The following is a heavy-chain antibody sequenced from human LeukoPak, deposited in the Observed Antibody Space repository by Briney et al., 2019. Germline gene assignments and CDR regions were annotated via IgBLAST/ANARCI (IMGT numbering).Heavy chain of an antibody. Sequence: GRSLRLSCAASGFTFSKYGMHWVRQAPGKGLEWVAVIWHNGSNKYYADSVKGRSTTSRDNSKNTLYLQMNSLRAEDTAVYYCARDRGSNDPIDYWGQGTLVTVSS. CDR2: IWHNGSNK. CDR3: ARDRGSNDPIDY. CDR1: GFTFSKYG. J-gene: IGHJ4*02. V-gene: IGHV3-33*01. D-gene: IGHD2-15*01.